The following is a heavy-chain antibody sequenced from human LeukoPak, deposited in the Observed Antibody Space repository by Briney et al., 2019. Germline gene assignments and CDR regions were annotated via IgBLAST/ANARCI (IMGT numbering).Heavy chain of an antibody. J-gene: IGHJ6*02. CDR1: GYSFTSYW. CDR3: ARHGPHYGDIPLLRYYYYGMDV. Sequence: GESLKISCKGSGYSFTSYWIGWVRQMPGKGLEWMGIIYPGDSDTRYSPSFQGQVTISADKSISTAYLQWSSLKASDTAMYYCARHGPHYGDIPLLRYYYYGMDVWGQGTTVTVSS. V-gene: IGHV5-51*01. D-gene: IGHD4-17*01. CDR2: IYPGDSDT.